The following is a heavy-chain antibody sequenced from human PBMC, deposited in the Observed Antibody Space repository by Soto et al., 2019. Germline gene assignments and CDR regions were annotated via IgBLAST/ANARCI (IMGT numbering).Heavy chain of an antibody. CDR1: GYTLTELS. CDR2: FDPEDGET. CDR3: ATNPLGKQWLANWFDP. J-gene: IGHJ5*02. V-gene: IGHV1-24*01. D-gene: IGHD6-19*01. Sequence: ASVKVSCKVSGYTLTELSMHWVRQAPGKGLEWMGGFDPEDGETIYAQKFQGRVTMTEDTSTDTAYMELSSLRSEDTAVYYCATNPLGKQWLANWFDPLGQGTLVTVFS.